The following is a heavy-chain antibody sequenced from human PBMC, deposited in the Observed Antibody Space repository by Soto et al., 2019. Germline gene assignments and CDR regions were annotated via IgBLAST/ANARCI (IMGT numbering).Heavy chain of an antibody. CDR3: ARRRGVFYDTNGYPYFDD. D-gene: IGHD3-22*01. J-gene: IGHJ4*02. Sequence: EVQLVQSGAEVKKPGESLTISCRVSGYSFTSYWIAWVRQTPGKGLEWMGIIYPCDSAARYSPSFQGQVSISADTSITPAYLHWRSLKASDTAIYYCARRRGVFYDTNGYPYFDDWGQGDQVTVSS. CDR1: GYSFTSYW. V-gene: IGHV5-51*01. CDR2: IYPCDSAA.